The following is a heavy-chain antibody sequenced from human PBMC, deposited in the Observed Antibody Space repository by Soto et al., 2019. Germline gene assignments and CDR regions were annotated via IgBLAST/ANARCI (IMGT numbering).Heavy chain of an antibody. D-gene: IGHD3-10*01. Sequence: ASVKVSCKASGYTFTNYYMHWVRQAPGQGLEWMGIIYPSGGSTRNAQKFQGRVTMTRNTSTSTVYTALSSLRSEHTAVYCCARDFSGLMDYWCRGPLVTV. J-gene: IGHJ4*02. CDR2: IYPSGGST. CDR1: GYTFTNYY. V-gene: IGHV1-46*01. CDR3: ARDFSGLMDY.